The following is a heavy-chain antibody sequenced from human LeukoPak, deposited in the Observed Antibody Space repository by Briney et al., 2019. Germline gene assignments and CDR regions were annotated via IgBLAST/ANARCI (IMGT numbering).Heavy chain of an antibody. CDR2: IYSGGST. J-gene: IGHJ4*02. Sequence: GGSLRLSCAVSGLTVSNNYMSWVRQAPGKGLEWVSVIYSGGSTYYAESVKGRFTISRDNSKNTVYLQMNSLGDEDTAVYYCTRNVGYWGQGALVTVSS. CDR1: GLTVSNNY. D-gene: IGHD1-26*01. CDR3: TRNVGY. V-gene: IGHV3-53*01.